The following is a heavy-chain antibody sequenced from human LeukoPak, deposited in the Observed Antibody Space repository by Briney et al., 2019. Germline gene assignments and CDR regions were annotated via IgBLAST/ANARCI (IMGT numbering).Heavy chain of an antibody. V-gene: IGHV4-59*01. CDR2: IYYSGST. CDR1: GGSISSYY. CDR3: ARDSLIVPGGRKADAFDI. Sequence: SETLSLTCTVSGGSISSYYWSWIRQPPGKGLEWIGYIYYSGSTNYNPSLKSRVTISVDTSKNQFSLKLSSVTAADTAVYYCARDSLIVPGGRKADAFDIWGQGTMVTVSS. J-gene: IGHJ3*02. D-gene: IGHD2-15*01.